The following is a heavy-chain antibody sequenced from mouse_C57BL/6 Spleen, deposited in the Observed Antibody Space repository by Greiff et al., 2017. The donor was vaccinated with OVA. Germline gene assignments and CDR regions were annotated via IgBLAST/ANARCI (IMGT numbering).Heavy chain of an antibody. V-gene: IGHV1-54*01. CDR2: INPGSGGT. J-gene: IGHJ2*01. CDR3: ARTPHDGYYLYYFDY. CDR1: GYAFTNYL. Sequence: VQLQESGAELVRPGTSVKVSCKASGYAFTNYLIEWVKQRPGQGLEWIGVINPGSGGTNYNEKFKGKATLTADKSSSTAYMQLSSLTSEDSAVYFCARTPHDGYYLYYFDYGGQGTTLTVSS. D-gene: IGHD2-3*01.